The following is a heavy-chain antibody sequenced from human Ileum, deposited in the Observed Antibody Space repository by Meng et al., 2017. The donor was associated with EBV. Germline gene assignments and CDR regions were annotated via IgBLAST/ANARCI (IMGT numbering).Heavy chain of an antibody. CDR2: IQHSGST. CDR3: ARAHPVVYFFDY. CDR1: GGSISSGGHS. Sequence: LQLQRSGSGLVKPSQTLSLTCAVAGGSISSGGHSWSWIRQPPGKGLEWIGDIQHSGSTYYNPSLKSRVTISVDRSRNQFSLKLSSVTAADTAVYYCARAHPVVYFFDYWGQGALVTVSS. J-gene: IGHJ4*02. V-gene: IGHV4-30-2*01. D-gene: IGHD4-23*01.